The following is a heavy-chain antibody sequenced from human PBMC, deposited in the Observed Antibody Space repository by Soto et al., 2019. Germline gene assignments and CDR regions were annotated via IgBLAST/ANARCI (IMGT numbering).Heavy chain of an antibody. CDR3: ARGVDYYDSSGYPFDY. V-gene: IGHV1-18*01. Sequence: GASVKVPCKASGYTFTSYGISWVRQAPGQGLEWMGWISAYNGNTNYAQKLQGRVTMTTDTSTSTAYMELRSLRSDDTAVYYCARGVDYYDSSGYPFDYWGQGTLVTVSS. J-gene: IGHJ4*02. CDR1: GYTFTSYG. D-gene: IGHD3-22*01. CDR2: ISAYNGNT.